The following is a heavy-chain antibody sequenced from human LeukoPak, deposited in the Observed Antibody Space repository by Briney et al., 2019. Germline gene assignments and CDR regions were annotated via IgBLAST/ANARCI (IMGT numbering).Heavy chain of an antibody. CDR2: IYYSGST. CDR3: ARMVRGVILYLDY. J-gene: IGHJ4*02. D-gene: IGHD3-10*01. V-gene: IGHV4-59*11. Sequence: PSETLSLTCTVSGGSFSSHYWSWIRQPPGKGLEWIGYIYYSGSTNYNPSLKSRVTISVDTSKNQFSLKLSSVTAADTAVYYCARMVRGVILYLDYWGQGTLVTVSS. CDR1: GGSFSSHY.